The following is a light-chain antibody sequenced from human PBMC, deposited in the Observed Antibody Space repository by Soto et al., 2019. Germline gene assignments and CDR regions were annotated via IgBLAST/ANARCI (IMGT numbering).Light chain of an antibody. Sequence: EIVLTQSPGPLSLSPGEIATLSCRASQSVSSSYLAWYQQKPGQAPRLLIYGASSRATGIPDRFSGSGSGTDFTLTISRLEPEDFAVYYCQHYGSLVLTFGGGTKVEIK. CDR1: QSVSSSY. CDR3: QHYGSLVLT. CDR2: GAS. J-gene: IGKJ4*01. V-gene: IGKV3-20*01.